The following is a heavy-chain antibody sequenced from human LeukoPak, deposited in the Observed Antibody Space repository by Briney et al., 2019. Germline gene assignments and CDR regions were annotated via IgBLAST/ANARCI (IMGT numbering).Heavy chain of an antibody. Sequence: PGGSLRLSCAASGFTFSSYAMSWVRQAPGKGLEWVSAISGSGGSTYYADSVKGRFTISRDNSKNTLYLQMNSLRAEDTAVYYCAKGYSSSSGQRYYFDYWGQGTLVTVSS. J-gene: IGHJ4*02. V-gene: IGHV3-23*01. D-gene: IGHD6-6*01. CDR3: AKGYSSSSGQRYYFDY. CDR2: ISGSGGST. CDR1: GFTFSSYA.